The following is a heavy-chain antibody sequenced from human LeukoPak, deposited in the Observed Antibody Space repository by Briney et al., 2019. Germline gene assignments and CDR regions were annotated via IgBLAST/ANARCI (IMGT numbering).Heavy chain of an antibody. CDR1: GGSVSSSSQY. D-gene: IGHD3-9*01. J-gene: IGHJ4*02. CDR3: ARPRGAPIYYFDS. V-gene: IGHV4-39*01. CDR2: IYYRGST. Sequence: SETLSLTCIAAGGSVSSSSQYWGWIRQPPGRGLEWIGSIYYRGSTYYNPSLKSRVTISVDTSKSQFSLRLSSVTAADTAVYYCARPRGAPIYYFDSWGQGALVTVSS.